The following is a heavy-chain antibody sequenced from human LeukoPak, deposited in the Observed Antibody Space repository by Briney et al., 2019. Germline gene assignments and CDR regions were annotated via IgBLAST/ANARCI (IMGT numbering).Heavy chain of an antibody. CDR3: ARAPVTSCRGAFCCPFDY. CDR2: ISGSGGST. CDR1: GFTFSSYA. Sequence: GGSLRLSCAASGFTFSSYAMSWVRQALGKGLEWVSAISGSGGSTYYADSVKGRFTISRDNSKNTLYLQMNRLRVEDAAVYYCARAPVTSCRGAFCCPFDYWGQGTLVTVSS. V-gene: IGHV3-23*01. J-gene: IGHJ4*02. D-gene: IGHD2-15*01.